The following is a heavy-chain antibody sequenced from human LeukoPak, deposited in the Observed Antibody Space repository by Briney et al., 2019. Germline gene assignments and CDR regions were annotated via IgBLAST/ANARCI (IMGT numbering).Heavy chain of an antibody. CDR2: IYSGGTT. V-gene: IGHV3-66*01. Sequence: GGSLRLSCAASGFTVSSNYMSWVRQAPGKGLEWVSLIYSGGTTYYADSVKGRFTISRDKAKNTLYLHMNSLRAEDTAVYYCACGIVGVANIDYWGQGTLVTVSS. D-gene: IGHD1-26*01. CDR3: ACGIVGVANIDY. CDR1: GFTVSSNY. J-gene: IGHJ4*02.